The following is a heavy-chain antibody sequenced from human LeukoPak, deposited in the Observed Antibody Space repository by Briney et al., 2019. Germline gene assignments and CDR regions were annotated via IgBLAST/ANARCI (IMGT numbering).Heavy chain of an antibody. CDR2: INQDGSEK. D-gene: IGHD7-27*01. V-gene: IGHV3-7*01. CDR3: GRFDSVLGLAD. CDR1: GFSFSFYW. J-gene: IGHJ4*02. Sequence: PGGSLRLSCAASGFSFSFYWMSWVRQAPGKGLVWVAYINQDGSEKYYVDSVKGRFTISRDNVNNSLYLQMNGLRDEDTAVYYCGRFDSVLGLADWGQGTLVTVSS.